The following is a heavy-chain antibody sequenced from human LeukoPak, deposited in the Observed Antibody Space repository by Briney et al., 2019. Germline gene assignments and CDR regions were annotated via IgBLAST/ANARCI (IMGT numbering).Heavy chain of an antibody. Sequence: GGSLRLSCVASGFTFRNYGMHWVRQAPGKRLEWVAVITYDGSNEYYTDSVKGRFTISRDDSRNTLYLQMNSLRAEDTAVYYCAKQRSGGSGWCMDYWDQGTLVTVSS. CDR2: ITYDGSNE. CDR3: AKQRSGGSGWCMDY. CDR1: GFTFRNYG. V-gene: IGHV3-30*18. D-gene: IGHD6-19*01. J-gene: IGHJ4*02.